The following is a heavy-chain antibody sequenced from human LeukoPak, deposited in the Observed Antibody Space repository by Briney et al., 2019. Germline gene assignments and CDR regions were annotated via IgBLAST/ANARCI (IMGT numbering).Heavy chain of an antibody. D-gene: IGHD6-13*01. Sequence: SETLSLTCTVSGGSISSYYWSWIRQPPGKGLEWIGYIHYSGSTNYNPSLKSPFTISVDTSKSQFSPKVNSVTAVDTAVYYCASGTYYYFDFWGQGALVTVSS. CDR2: IHYSGST. J-gene: IGHJ4*02. CDR1: GGSISSYY. V-gene: IGHV4-59*01. CDR3: ASGTYYYFDF.